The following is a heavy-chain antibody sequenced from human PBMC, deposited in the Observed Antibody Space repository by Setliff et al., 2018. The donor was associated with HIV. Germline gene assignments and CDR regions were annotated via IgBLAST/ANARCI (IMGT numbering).Heavy chain of an antibody. Sequence: NPSETLSLTCTVSGDSISGYYWSWIRQPPGKGLEWIGTMFYTGSAYYTPSLRSRVTISVDTSKNQFSLRLSSVTAADTAIYYCARQFRYPGIAVAGIDYWGQGTLVTVSS. CDR3: ARQFRYPGIAVAGIDY. CDR2: MFYTGSA. CDR1: GDSISGYY. V-gene: IGHV4-59*08. D-gene: IGHD6-19*01. J-gene: IGHJ4*02.